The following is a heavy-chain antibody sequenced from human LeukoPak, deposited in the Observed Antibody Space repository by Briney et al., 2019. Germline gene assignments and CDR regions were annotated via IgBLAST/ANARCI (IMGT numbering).Heavy chain of an antibody. J-gene: IGHJ4*02. D-gene: IGHD6-13*01. Sequence: GGSLRLSCSASGFTFSNCAMHWVRQAPGKGPEYVSVISSYGDKTYYADSVKGRFTISRDNSKNTVSLQMSSLRAEDAAVYYCVKDLYKGDTSSWYYFDYWGQGTLVTVSS. V-gene: IGHV3-64D*06. CDR1: GFTFSNCA. CDR3: VKDLYKGDTSSWYYFDY. CDR2: ISSYGDKT.